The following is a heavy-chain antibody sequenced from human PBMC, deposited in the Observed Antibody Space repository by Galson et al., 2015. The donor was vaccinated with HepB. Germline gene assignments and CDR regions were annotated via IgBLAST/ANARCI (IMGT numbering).Heavy chain of an antibody. D-gene: IGHD6-13*01. J-gene: IGHJ4*02. CDR1: GFTFSSYA. Sequence: LRLSCAASGFTFSSYAMSWVRQAPGKGLEWVSAISGSGGSTYYADSVKGRFTISRDNSKNTLYLQMNSLRAEDTAVYYCAKDSYSSSRIFDYWGQGTLVTVSS. CDR3: AKDSYSSSRIFDY. V-gene: IGHV3-23*01. CDR2: ISGSGGST.